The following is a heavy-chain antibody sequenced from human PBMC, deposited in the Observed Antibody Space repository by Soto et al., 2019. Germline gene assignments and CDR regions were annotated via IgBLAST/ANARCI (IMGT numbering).Heavy chain of an antibody. V-gene: IGHV3-21*01. D-gene: IGHD3-22*01. CDR3: ATAVQDLQNYYYDSSGYPYDFDS. J-gene: IGHJ4*02. CDR1: VFIFSSYS. Sequence: GGSMRLSCAASVFIFSSYSMNWVRQAPGKGLEWVSSISSNRAYIYYADSVKGRFTISRDNAKNSLYLQMNSLRAEDTAVYYCATAVQDLQNYYYDSSGYPYDFDSWGQGTLGTVSS. CDR2: ISSNRAYI.